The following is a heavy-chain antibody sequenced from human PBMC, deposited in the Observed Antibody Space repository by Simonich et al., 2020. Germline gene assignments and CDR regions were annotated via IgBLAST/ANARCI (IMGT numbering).Heavy chain of an antibody. CDR2: IYYSGST. CDR3: AREGLYFDY. Sequence: QVQLQESGPGLVKPSETLSLPCPVSGGSISSYYWSWIRQPPGKGLEWIGYIYYSGSTNYKPSLKSRVTISVDTSKNQFSLKLSSVTAADTAVYYCAREGLYFDYWGQGTLVTVSS. V-gene: IGHV4-59*01. D-gene: IGHD2-15*01. J-gene: IGHJ4*02. CDR1: GGSISSYY.